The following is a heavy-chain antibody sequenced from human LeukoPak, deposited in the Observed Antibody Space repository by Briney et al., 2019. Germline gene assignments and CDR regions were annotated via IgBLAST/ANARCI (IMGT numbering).Heavy chain of an antibody. CDR2: IYTSGST. J-gene: IGHJ4*02. CDR3: ASTVLDHDFWSGYYLRGTFDY. V-gene: IGHV4-59*10. Sequence: SETLSLTCAVYGGSFSGYYWSWIRQPAGKGLEWIGRIYTSGSTNYNPSLKSRVTMSVDTSKNQFSLKLSSVTAADTAVYYCASTVLDHDFWSGYYLRGTFDYWGQGTLVTVSS. D-gene: IGHD3-3*01. CDR1: GGSFSGYY.